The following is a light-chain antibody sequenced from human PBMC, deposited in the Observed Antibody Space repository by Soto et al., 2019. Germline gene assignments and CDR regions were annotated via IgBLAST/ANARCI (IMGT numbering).Light chain of an antibody. CDR2: DAS. CDR1: QSIGTW. Sequence: DIQMTQSPSTLSASVGDRVTITCRASQSIGTWLAWYQHKPGRAPKLLIYDASTLEGGVPSRFSGSRSGTEFTFTISRLQPDDFANYYCQQYNSYSRAFGQGTKVEIK. J-gene: IGKJ1*01. CDR3: QQYNSYSRA. V-gene: IGKV1-5*01.